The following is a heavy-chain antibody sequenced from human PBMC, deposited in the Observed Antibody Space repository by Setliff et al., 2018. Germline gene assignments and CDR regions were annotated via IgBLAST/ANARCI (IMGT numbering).Heavy chain of an antibody. V-gene: IGHV4-30-4*08. CDR3: AREVAGTYHYFDP. CDR1: GFTYKNDW. D-gene: IGHD6-19*01. J-gene: IGHJ5*02. Sequence: PSETLSLSCGASGFTYKNDWVSWVRQPPGKGLEWIGYIYFSGSTYYNPSLKSRVTLSLDTSKNQFSLKLNSVTAADTALYFCAREVAGTYHYFDPWGQGTLVTVSS. CDR2: IYFSGST.